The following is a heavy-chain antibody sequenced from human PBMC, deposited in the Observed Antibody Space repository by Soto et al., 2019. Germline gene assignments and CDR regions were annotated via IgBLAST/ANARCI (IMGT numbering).Heavy chain of an antibody. V-gene: IGHV3-11*06. Sequence: QMQLVESGGDLVKPGGSLRLSCAASGFNFGDYYMSWVRQAPGKGLEWVSVVSSRGGYTKYSDSVGGRFTVSRDNGKNSLHLQLNSLRVEDTAVYYCARLRVGVNWYFDLWGRGTLVTVSS. J-gene: IGHJ2*01. D-gene: IGHD1-26*01. CDR3: ARLRVGVNWYFDL. CDR1: GFNFGDYY. CDR2: VSSRGGYT.